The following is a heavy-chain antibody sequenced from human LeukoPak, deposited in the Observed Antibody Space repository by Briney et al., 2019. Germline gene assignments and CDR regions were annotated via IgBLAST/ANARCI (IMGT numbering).Heavy chain of an antibody. CDR3: AKEAGSGYSSGWYEFDY. J-gene: IGHJ4*02. Sequence: PGGSLRLSCAASGFTFSSYAMSWVRQAPGKGLEWVSAISGSGGSTYYADSVKGRFTISRDNSKNTLYLQMNSLRAEDTAVYYCAKEAGSGYSSGWYEFDYWGQGTLVTVSS. V-gene: IGHV3-23*01. D-gene: IGHD6-19*01. CDR2: ISGSGGST. CDR1: GFTFSSYA.